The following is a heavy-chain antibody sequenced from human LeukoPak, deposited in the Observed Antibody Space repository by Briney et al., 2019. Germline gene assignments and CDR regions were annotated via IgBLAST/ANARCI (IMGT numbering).Heavy chain of an antibody. D-gene: IGHD4-23*01. CDR2: IYYSGST. V-gene: IGHV4-59*02. Sequence: SETLSLTCTVSGGSVSSYYWSWIRQPPGKGLEWIGYIYYSGSTNYNPSLKSRVTMSVDTSKNQFSLKLSSVTAADTAVYYCARVTVAGADAFDIWGQGTMVTVSS. J-gene: IGHJ3*02. CDR3: ARVTVAGADAFDI. CDR1: GGSVSSYY.